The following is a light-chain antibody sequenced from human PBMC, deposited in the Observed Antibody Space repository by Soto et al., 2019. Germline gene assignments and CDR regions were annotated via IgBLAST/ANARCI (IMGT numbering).Light chain of an antibody. V-gene: IGKV2-30*02. Sequence: DVVMTQSPLSLPVTLGQPASISCRSSQSLVHSDGNTYLNWFQQRPGQSPRRLIYKVSNRDSGVPDRFSGSGSGTYFTLKSSRVEAEDVGVYYCLQTIHWPWTFGQGTKVEIK. CDR1: QSLVHSDGNTY. CDR2: KVS. J-gene: IGKJ1*01. CDR3: LQTIHWPWT.